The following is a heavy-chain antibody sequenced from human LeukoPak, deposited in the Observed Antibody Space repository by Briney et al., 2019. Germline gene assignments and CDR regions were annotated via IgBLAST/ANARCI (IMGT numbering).Heavy chain of an antibody. Sequence: GGSLRLSCAVSGFTFSSYAMHWVRQAPGKGLEWVAVISYDGSNKYYADSVKGRFTISRDNSKNTLYLQMNSLRAEDTAVYYCAKESKLGYCSSTSCLGYMDVWGKGTTVTVSS. D-gene: IGHD2-2*01. J-gene: IGHJ6*03. V-gene: IGHV3-30-3*02. CDR1: GFTFSSYA. CDR3: AKESKLGYCSSTSCLGYMDV. CDR2: ISYDGSNK.